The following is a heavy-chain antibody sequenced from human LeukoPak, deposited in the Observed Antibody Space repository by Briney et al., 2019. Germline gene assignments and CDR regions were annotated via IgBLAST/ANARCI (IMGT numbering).Heavy chain of an antibody. CDR2: IIPIFGTA. CDR1: GGTFSSYA. Sequence: SVKVSCKASGGTFSSYALSWVRQAPGQGLEWMGGIIPIFGTANYAQKFQGRVTITADKSTSTAYMELSSLRSEDTAVYYCARGGNPLSYDSSGYYYWGQGTLVTVSS. V-gene: IGHV1-69*06. D-gene: IGHD3-22*01. CDR3: ARGGNPLSYDSSGYYY. J-gene: IGHJ4*02.